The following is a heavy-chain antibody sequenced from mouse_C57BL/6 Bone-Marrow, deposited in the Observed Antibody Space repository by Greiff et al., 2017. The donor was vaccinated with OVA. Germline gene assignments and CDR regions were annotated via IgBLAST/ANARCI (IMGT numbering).Heavy chain of an antibody. V-gene: IGHV5-2*01. CDR3: ARRSNYGMGAMDY. CDR1: EYAFPSHD. CDR2: INSDGGST. J-gene: IGHJ4*01. D-gene: IGHD1-1*01. Sequence: EVQGVESGGGLVQPGESLKLSCESNEYAFPSHDMSWVRKTPEKRLELVAAINSDGGSTYYPDTMERRFIISRDNTKKTLYLQMSSLRSEDTALYYCARRSNYGMGAMDYWGQGTSVTVSS.